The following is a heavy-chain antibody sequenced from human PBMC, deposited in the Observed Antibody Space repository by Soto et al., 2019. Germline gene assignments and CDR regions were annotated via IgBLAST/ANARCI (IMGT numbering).Heavy chain of an antibody. J-gene: IGHJ4*02. Sequence: EVQVLESGVGLIQPGGTLRLSCAASRFIFSSYGMSWVRQAPGKGLAWVSGISGSGGSTWYADSVKGRFTISRDNSKKTLYLQMSSLRVDDTAVYYCAKSPVEYRTFDYWCQGTLVTVSS. CDR1: RFIFSSYG. CDR2: ISGSGGST. D-gene: IGHD2-2*02. CDR3: AKSPVEYRTFDY. V-gene: IGHV3-23*01.